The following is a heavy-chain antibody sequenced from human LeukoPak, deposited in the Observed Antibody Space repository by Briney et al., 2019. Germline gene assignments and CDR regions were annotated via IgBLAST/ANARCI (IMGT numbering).Heavy chain of an antibody. D-gene: IGHD6-13*01. CDR2: IYTSGNT. V-gene: IGHV4-4*07. CDR3: VRDRAAVGIFDY. Sequence: PSETLSLTCSVSGGSISSNYWSWIRQPAGKGLEWIGRIYTSGNTNYNPSLKSRVTVSLDTSKNHFSLKLSSVTAADTAVYYCVRDRAAVGIFDYWGQGTLVIVSS. J-gene: IGHJ4*02. CDR1: GGSISSNY.